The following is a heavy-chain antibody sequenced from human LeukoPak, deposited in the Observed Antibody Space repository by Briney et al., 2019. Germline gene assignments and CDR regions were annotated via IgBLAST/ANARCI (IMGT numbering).Heavy chain of an antibody. Sequence: GGSLRLSCAASGFNVIGFYMSWVRQAPGKGLEWVSLIYAGDNIYYTDSVKGRFTIFRDYSKNTLFLQMNSLRAEDTAEYYCAKDERLVGAHEADNWGQGTLVTVSS. CDR2: IYAGDNI. J-gene: IGHJ4*02. D-gene: IGHD1-26*01. V-gene: IGHV3-53*01. CDR1: GFNVIGFY. CDR3: AKDERLVGAHEADN.